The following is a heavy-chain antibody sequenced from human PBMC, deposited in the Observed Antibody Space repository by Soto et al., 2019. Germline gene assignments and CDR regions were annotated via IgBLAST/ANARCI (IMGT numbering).Heavy chain of an antibody. CDR3: PKDPGYSSSWYYFDY. V-gene: IGHV3-30*18. D-gene: IGHD6-13*01. J-gene: IGHJ4*02. CDR1: GFTFSIYG. Sequence: GGSLRFACAPCGFTFSIYGMHWVGQAPGKGLEWVAVISYDGSNKYYADSVKGRFTISRDNSKNTLYLQMNSLRAEDTAVYYCPKDPGYSSSWYYFDYWGQGTMVTVSS. CDR2: ISYDGSNK.